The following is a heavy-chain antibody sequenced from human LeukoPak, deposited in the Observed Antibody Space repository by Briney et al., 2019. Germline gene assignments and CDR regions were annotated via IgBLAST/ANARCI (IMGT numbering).Heavy chain of an antibody. CDR3: AKDADYGSYYGMDV. J-gene: IGHJ6*02. Sequence: GGSLRLSCAASGFTFDDYAMHWVRQAPGKGLEWVSLISGDGGSTYYADSVKGRFTISRDNSKNSLYLQMNSLRTEDTALYYCAKDADYGSYYGMDVWGQGTTVTVSS. CDR2: ISGDGGST. CDR1: GFTFDDYA. D-gene: IGHD4-17*01. V-gene: IGHV3-43*02.